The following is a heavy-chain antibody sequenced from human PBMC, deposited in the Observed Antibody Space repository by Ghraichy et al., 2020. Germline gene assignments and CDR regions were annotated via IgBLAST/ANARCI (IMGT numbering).Heavy chain of an antibody. V-gene: IGHV4-59*08. CDR1: GGSISSYC. J-gene: IGHJ6*02. D-gene: IGHD3-10*01. CDR3: ANSTPRDSPYYYGSGSPMDYYGLDV. CDR2: IYYSGST. Sequence: SETLSLTCTVSGGSISSYCCSWIRQPPGKGLEWIGYIYYSGSTKYNPSLKSRVTISGDTSKNHFSLKLTSVTAADTAVYYCANSTPRDSPYYYGSGSPMDYYGLDVWGQGTTVTVSS.